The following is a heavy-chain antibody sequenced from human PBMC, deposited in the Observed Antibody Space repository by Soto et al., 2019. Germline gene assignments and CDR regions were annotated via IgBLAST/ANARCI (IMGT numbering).Heavy chain of an antibody. CDR3: ARISNYDYYYYGMDV. V-gene: IGHV4-59*08. CDR2: IYYSGST. J-gene: IGHJ6*02. Sequence: SETLSLTCTVSGGSISSYYWSWIRQPPGKGLEWIGYIYYSGSTNYNPSLKSRVTISVDTSKNQFSLKLSSVTAADTAVYYCARISNYDYYYYGMDVWGQGTTVTVSS. CDR1: GGSISSYY. D-gene: IGHD4-4*01.